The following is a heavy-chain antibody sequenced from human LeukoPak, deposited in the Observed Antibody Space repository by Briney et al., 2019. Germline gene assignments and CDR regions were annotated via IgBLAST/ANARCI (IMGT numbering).Heavy chain of an antibody. CDR3: ARAPDTAIFYGMDV. J-gene: IGHJ6*02. CDR1: GYTLTELS. D-gene: IGHD5-18*01. CDR2: FDPEDGET. V-gene: IGHV1-24*01. Sequence: ASVKVSCKVSGYTLTELSMHWVRQAPGKGLEWMGGFDPEDGETIYAQKFQGRVTMTEDTSTDTAYMELSSLRSEDTAVYYCARAPDTAIFYGMDVWGQGTTVTVSS.